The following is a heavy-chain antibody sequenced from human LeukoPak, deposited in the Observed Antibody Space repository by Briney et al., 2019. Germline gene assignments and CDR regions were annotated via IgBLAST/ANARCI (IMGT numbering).Heavy chain of an antibody. CDR3: AKVIGGYQLLTPFDY. CDR2: ISGDGGST. V-gene: IGHV3-43*01. J-gene: IGHJ4*02. CDR1: GFTFDDYT. D-gene: IGHD2-2*01. Sequence: GGSLRLSCAASGFTFDDYTIHWVRQVPGKGLEWVSLISGDGGSTYYADSVKGRFTISRDSSKNSLYLQMNSLRAEDTALYYCAKVIGGYQLLTPFDYWGQGTLVTVSS.